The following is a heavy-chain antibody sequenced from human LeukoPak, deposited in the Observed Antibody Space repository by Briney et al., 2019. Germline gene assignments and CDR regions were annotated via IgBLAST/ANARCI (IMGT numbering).Heavy chain of an antibody. J-gene: IGHJ4*02. Sequence: GGSLRLSCATSGFTFSSFTMDWVRQAPGKGLEWVSTISDGSRDTHYAGSVKGRFTISRDDSQNIVYLQMDSLRAEDTALYYCTTRLRNHFDYWGQGTQVTVSS. CDR2: ISDGSRDT. CDR3: TTRLRNHFDY. V-gene: IGHV3-23*01. CDR1: GFTFSSFT. D-gene: IGHD5-12*01.